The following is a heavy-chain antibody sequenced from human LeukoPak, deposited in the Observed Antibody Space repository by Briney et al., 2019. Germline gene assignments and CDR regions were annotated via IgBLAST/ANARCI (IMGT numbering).Heavy chain of an antibody. V-gene: IGHV1-69*05. CDR2: IIPIFSTA. J-gene: IGHJ5*02. D-gene: IGHD3-22*01. Sequence: VKVSCKASGGTFSSYAITWVRQASGQGLEWMGEIIPIFSTANYAQKFQGRVTITTDESTSTAYMELSSLRSEDTAVYYCARDRYYYDTSGSVVHYWFDPWGQGTLVTVSS. CDR3: ARDRYYYDTSGSVVHYWFDP. CDR1: GGTFSSYA.